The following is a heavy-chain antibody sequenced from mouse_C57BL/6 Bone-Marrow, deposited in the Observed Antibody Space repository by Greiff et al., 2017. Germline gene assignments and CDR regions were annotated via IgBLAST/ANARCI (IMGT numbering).Heavy chain of an antibody. V-gene: IGHV1-9*01. J-gene: IGHJ2*01. CDR1: GYTFTGYW. D-gene: IGHD2-2*01. CDR3: ARDHYGYDGGYYFDY. Sequence: QVQLQQSGAELMKPGASVKLSCKATGYTFTGYWIEWVKQRPGHGLEWIGEILPGSGSTNYNEKFKGKAAFTADTSSNTSYMQLSSLTTEDSAIYYCARDHYGYDGGYYFDYWGQGTTLTVSS. CDR2: ILPGSGST.